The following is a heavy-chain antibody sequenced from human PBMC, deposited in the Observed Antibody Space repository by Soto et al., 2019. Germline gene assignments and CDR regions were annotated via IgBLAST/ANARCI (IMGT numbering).Heavy chain of an antibody. CDR3: ARDRSGSWYGRGYHYYGMDV. Sequence: GGSLRLSCAASGFTFSNFWMSWVRQAPGKGLEWVSYIDSSGSTIYNADSVKGRFIISRDNAKNSLYLQMNSLRVEDTAVYYCARDRSGSWYGRGYHYYGMDVWGQGTTVTVSS. CDR2: IDSSGSTI. CDR1: GFTFSNFW. J-gene: IGHJ6*02. V-gene: IGHV3-11*01. D-gene: IGHD6-13*01.